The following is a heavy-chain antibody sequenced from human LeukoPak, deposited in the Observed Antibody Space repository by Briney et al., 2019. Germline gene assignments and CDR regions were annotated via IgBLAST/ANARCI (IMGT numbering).Heavy chain of an antibody. CDR1: GFTFSGYC. Sequence: GGSLRLSCTASGFTFSGYCMSWVRQAPGKGLEWVAHIKSDGSEKYYVDSVKGRFTISRDNAKNSLYLPMNSLRAEDTAVYYCARYSRYSFVIWGQGTMVTVSS. V-gene: IGHV3-7*04. CDR3: ARYSRYSFVI. J-gene: IGHJ3*02. CDR2: IKSDGSEK. D-gene: IGHD4-11*01.